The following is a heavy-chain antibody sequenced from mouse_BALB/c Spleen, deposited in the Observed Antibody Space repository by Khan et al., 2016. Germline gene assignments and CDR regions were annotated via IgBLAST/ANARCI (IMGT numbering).Heavy chain of an antibody. Sequence: EVKLLESGGGLVQPGGSLKVSCAASGFDFSRYWLSWVRQAPGKGLEWLGEINPDSGTINYTPSLKVKFIIPIDNANNTLYLQMSKVTSADTALYYCARAGYYGYLVNWGQGTLVTVSA. CDR1: GFDFSRYW. J-gene: IGHJ3*01. CDR3: ARAGYYGYLVN. V-gene: IGHV4-1*02. D-gene: IGHD1-1*01. CDR2: INPDSGTI.